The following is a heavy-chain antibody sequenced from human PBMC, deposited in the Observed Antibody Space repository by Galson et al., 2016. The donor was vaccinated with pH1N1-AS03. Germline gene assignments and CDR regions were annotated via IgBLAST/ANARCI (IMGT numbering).Heavy chain of an antibody. Sequence: TLSLTCTVSGGSISSGFYYWSWIRQPAGKGPEWIGRIYTSGSTNYNPSLKSRVTISVDTSKNQFSLKLSSVTAADTAVYYCAAGGFWDDEHSYYFNYWGRGTLVTVSS. CDR1: GGSISSGFYY. D-gene: IGHD3-3*01. CDR3: AAGGFWDDEHSYYFNY. CDR2: IYTSGST. V-gene: IGHV4-61*02. J-gene: IGHJ4*02.